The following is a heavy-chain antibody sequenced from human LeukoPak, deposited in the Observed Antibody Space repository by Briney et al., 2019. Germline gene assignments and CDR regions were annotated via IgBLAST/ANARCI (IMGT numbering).Heavy chain of an antibody. CDR3: ATEARSGSSSGWDTYYFDY. CDR1: GYTFTDYY. CDR2: INPNDGGT. D-gene: IGHD6-19*01. Sequence: AASVKVSCKASGYTFTDYYMDWVRQAPGQGLEWMGRINPNDGGTNYAQKFQDRVTMTRDTSISTAYMELSRLRSDGTAVYYCATEARSGSSSGWDTYYFDYWGQGTLVTVSS. J-gene: IGHJ4*02. V-gene: IGHV1-2*06.